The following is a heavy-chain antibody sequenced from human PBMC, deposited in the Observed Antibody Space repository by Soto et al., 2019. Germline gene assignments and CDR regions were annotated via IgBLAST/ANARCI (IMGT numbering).Heavy chain of an antibody. Sequence: GGSLRLSCAASEFTFSTYAMSWVRQAPGKGLDWVSAISGSGGSTYCADSVKCRFTLSRDTSKNTLYLQMNSMGAEDTALYYCAKSYSSNWYDYFDYWGQGTLVTVSS. CDR3: AKSYSSNWYDYFDY. D-gene: IGHD6-13*01. J-gene: IGHJ4*02. CDR1: EFTFSTYA. V-gene: IGHV3-23*01. CDR2: ISGSGGST.